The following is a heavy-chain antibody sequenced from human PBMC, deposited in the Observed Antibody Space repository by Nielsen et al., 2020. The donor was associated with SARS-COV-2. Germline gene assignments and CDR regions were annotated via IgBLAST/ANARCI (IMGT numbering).Heavy chain of an antibody. CDR3: ARDRRYYFDY. Sequence: SVKVSCKASGFTFTSSAVQWVRQARGQRLEWIGWIVVGSGNTNYAQKFQGRVTITRDTSASTAYMELSSLRSDDTAVYYCARDRRYYFDYWGQGTLVTVSS. CDR1: GFTFTSSA. CDR2: IVVGSGNT. J-gene: IGHJ4*02. V-gene: IGHV1-58*01.